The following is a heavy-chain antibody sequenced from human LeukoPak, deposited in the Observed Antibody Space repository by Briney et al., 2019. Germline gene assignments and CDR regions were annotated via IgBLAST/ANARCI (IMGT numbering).Heavy chain of an antibody. CDR3: ARDRRYSVGAFDI. D-gene: IGHD2-21*01. CDR1: GVSISSSNSY. Sequence: SETLSLTCTVSGVSISSSNSYWGWIRQPPGKGLEWIGRIYTSGSTNYNPSLKSRVTMSVDTSKNQFSLKLSSVTAADTAVYYCARDRRYSVGAFDIWGQGTMVTVSS. V-gene: IGHV4-39*07. J-gene: IGHJ3*02. CDR2: IYTSGST.